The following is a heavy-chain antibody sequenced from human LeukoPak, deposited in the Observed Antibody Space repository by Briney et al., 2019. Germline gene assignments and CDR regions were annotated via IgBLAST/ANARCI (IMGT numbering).Heavy chain of an antibody. CDR2: INHSGST. CDR3: ARHESSSGWYYFDH. D-gene: IGHD6-19*01. J-gene: IGHJ4*02. CDR1: GGSFSGYY. V-gene: IGHV4-34*01. Sequence: SETLSLTCAVYGGSFSGYYWSWIRQPPGKGLEWIGEINHSGSTNYNPSLKSRVTISVDTSKNQFSLKLSSVTAADTAVYYCARHESSSGWYYFDHWGQGTLVTVSS.